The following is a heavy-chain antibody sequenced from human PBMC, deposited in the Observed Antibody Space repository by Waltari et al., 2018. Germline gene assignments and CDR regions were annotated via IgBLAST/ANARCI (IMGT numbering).Heavy chain of an antibody. CDR1: GGSISSYY. V-gene: IGHV4-4*07. CDR3: ARGAHWTRWVSHFYYDSSGYPRAFDI. CDR2: IYTSGST. D-gene: IGHD3-22*01. J-gene: IGHJ3*02. Sequence: QVQLQESGPGLVKPSETLSLTCTVSGGSISSYYWSWIRQPAGKGLEWNGRIYTSGSTNYNPSLKSRVTMSVDTSKNQFSLKLSSVTAADTAVYYCARGAHWTRWVSHFYYDSSGYPRAFDIWGQGTMVTVSS.